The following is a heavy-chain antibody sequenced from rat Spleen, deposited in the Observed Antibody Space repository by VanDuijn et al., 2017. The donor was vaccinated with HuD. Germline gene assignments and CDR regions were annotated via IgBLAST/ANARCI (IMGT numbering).Heavy chain of an antibody. Sequence: EVQLVESGGGLVQPGRSLQLTCAASGFTFSNYDMAWVRQAPTKGLEWVASISPSGGSTYYRDSVKGRFTVSRDNAKSTLYLQMDSLRSEDTATYYCTTMSNWFVYWGQGTLVTVSS. CDR2: ISPSGGST. V-gene: IGHV5-27*01. J-gene: IGHJ3*01. CDR3: TTMSNWFVY. CDR1: GFTFSNYD.